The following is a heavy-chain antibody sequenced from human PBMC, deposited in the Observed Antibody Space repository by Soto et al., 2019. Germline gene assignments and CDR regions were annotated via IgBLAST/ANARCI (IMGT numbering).Heavy chain of an antibody. Sequence: QVQLVQSGAEVKKPGSSVKVSCKASGGTFSSYAISWVRQAPGQGLEWMGGIIPIFGTANYAQKFQGRVTITADESTSTAYMELSSLRSEDTAVYYCARNMGAAAGLQWGYYGMDVWGQGTTVTVSS. D-gene: IGHD6-13*01. V-gene: IGHV1-69*01. J-gene: IGHJ6*02. CDR1: GGTFSSYA. CDR3: ARNMGAAAGLQWGYYGMDV. CDR2: IIPIFGTA.